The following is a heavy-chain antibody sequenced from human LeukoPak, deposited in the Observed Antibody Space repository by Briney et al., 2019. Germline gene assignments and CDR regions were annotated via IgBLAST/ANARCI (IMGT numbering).Heavy chain of an antibody. V-gene: IGHV3-21*01. J-gene: IGHJ3*02. Sequence: PGGSLRLSCAASGFDFNLYSMNWVRQAPGKGLEWVASISSRSLYIYYPDSLRGRFTIYRDNAEKSLYLQMNDLRAEDTAVYYCSRDLDCTVTACYGGDDGFDIWGQGTMVTVSS. D-gene: IGHD2-8*02. CDR3: SRDLDCTVTACYGGDDGFDI. CDR1: GFDFNLYS. CDR2: ISSRSLYI.